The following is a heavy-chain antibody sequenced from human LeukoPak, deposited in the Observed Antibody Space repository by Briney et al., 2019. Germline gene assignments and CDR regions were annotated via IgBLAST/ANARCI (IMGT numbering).Heavy chain of an antibody. CDR1: GDSISSDIW. V-gene: IGHV4-4*02. J-gene: IGHJ4*02. Sequence: SETLSLTCAVSGDSISSDIWWNWVRQPPGKGLEWIGEIHHSGGINYNPSLKSRVTISVDTSKNQFSLKVNSVTAADTGVYYCASKSTDHGELRFDYWGQGTLVTVSS. CDR3: ASKSTDHGELRFDY. CDR2: IHHSGGI. D-gene: IGHD4-17*01.